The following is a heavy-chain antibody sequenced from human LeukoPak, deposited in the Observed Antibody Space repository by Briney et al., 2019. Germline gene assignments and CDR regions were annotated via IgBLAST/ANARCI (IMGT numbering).Heavy chain of an antibody. D-gene: IGHD1-1*01. Sequence: PGGSLRLSCAASGFTFSSSSMNWVRQAPGKGLEWVSSLSSNSAYIYYADSVKGRFAISRDNAKNSLYLQMNSLRAEDTAVYYCARVGTTLGMDVWGQGTTVTVSS. CDR3: ARVGTTLGMDV. CDR2: LSSNSAYI. V-gene: IGHV3-21*01. J-gene: IGHJ6*02. CDR1: GFTFSSSS.